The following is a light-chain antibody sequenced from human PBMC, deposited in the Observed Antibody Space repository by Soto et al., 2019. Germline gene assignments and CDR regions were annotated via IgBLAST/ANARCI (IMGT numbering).Light chain of an antibody. CDR1: QSISSW. CDR2: KAS. Sequence: DIQMTQSPSTLSASVGDKVTITCRASQSISSWLAWYQQKPGKAPNLLIYKASKLESGVPSRFSGTGVGTEFSLTISSLQPDDFATYYCQQYKTYPSFGGGTTVDIK. J-gene: IGKJ4*01. CDR3: QQYKTYPS. V-gene: IGKV1-5*03.